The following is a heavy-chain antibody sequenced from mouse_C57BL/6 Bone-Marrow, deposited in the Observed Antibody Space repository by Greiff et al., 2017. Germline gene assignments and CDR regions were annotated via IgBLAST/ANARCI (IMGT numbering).Heavy chain of an antibody. CDR1: GYSITSGYY. CDR3: ARGFYYGPCAY. J-gene: IGHJ3*01. Sequence: EVHLVESGPGLVKPSQSLSLTCSVTGYSITSGYYWNWIRQFPGNKLEWMGYISYDGSNNYNPSLKNRISITRDTSKNQFFLKLNSVTTEDTATYYCARGFYYGPCAYWGQETLVTVSA. D-gene: IGHD1-1*01. V-gene: IGHV3-6*01. CDR2: ISYDGSN.